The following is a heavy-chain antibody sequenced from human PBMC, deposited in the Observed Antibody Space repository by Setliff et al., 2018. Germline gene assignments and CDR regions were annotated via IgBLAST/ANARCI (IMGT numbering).Heavy chain of an antibody. D-gene: IGHD1-1*01. J-gene: IGHJ1*01. CDR1: GGSVSSHY. V-gene: IGHV4-59*02. CDR3: VREGYSEYFQD. CDR2: ISYSGIT. Sequence: PSETLSLTCTVSGGSVSSHYWDWIRQPPGKGLEWIGFISYSGITTYNVSLKSRVSTSVDTSKNQLSLTLSSVTAADTAVYYCVREGYSEYFQDWGRGTLVTVSS.